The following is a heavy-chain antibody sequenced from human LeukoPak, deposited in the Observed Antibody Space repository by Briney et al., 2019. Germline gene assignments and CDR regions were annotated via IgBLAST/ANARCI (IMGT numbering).Heavy chain of an antibody. D-gene: IGHD6-19*01. J-gene: IGHJ4*02. CDR2: INPNSGGT. CDR1: GYTFTGYY. Sequence: APVRVSCKASGYTFTGYYMHWVRQAPGQGLEWMGWINPNSGGTNYAQRFQGRVTMTRDTSISTAYMELSRLRSDDTAVYYCARRLVPDYWGQGTLVTVSS. V-gene: IGHV1-2*02. CDR3: ARRLVPDY.